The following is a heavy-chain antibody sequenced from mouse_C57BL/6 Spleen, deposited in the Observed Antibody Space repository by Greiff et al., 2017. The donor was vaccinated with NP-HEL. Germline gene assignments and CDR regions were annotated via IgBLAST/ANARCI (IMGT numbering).Heavy chain of an antibody. D-gene: IGHD2-4*01. CDR3: ARSYYDYDVMDY. CDR2: IDPSDSET. V-gene: IGHV1-52*01. Sequence: QVQLQQPGAELVRPGSSVKLSCKASGYTFTSYWMHWVKQRPIQGLKWIGNIDPSDSETHYNQKFKDKATLTVDKSSSTAYMQLSSLTSEDSAVYYCARSYYDYDVMDYWGQGTSVTVSS. J-gene: IGHJ4*01. CDR1: GYTFTSYW.